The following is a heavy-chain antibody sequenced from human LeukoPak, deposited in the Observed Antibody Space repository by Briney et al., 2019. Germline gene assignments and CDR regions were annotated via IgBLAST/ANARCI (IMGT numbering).Heavy chain of an antibody. CDR3: AKNRRASGDYAGAFDY. J-gene: IGHJ4*02. CDR1: GFTFSSYG. Sequence: GGSLRLSCAAYGFTFSSYGIHWVRQAPGKGLEWVAFIGYDRNSKHYADSVKGRFTISGDNSKNTLYLQMNSLRTEDMAVYYCAKNRRASGDYAGAFDYWGQGTLVTVSS. V-gene: IGHV3-30*02. D-gene: IGHD4-17*01. CDR2: IGYDRNSK.